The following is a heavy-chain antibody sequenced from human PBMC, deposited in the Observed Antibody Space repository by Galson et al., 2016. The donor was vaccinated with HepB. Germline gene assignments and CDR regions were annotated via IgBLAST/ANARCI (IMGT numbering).Heavy chain of an antibody. J-gene: IGHJ6*03. CDR3: ARGVSSSWGHFYYYYMDV. CDR2: IIPIFGTA. CDR1: GGTFSSYI. D-gene: IGHD6-13*01. Sequence: SVKVSCKASGGTFSSYIVTWVRQAPGQGLEWMGGIIPIFGTANSAQKFQGRVTITADESTSTAYMELSSLRSEDTAVYYCARGVSSSWGHFYYYYMDVWGKGTTVIVSS. V-gene: IGHV1-69*13.